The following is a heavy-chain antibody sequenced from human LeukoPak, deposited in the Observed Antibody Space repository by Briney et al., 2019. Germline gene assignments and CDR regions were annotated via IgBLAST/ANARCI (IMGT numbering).Heavy chain of an antibody. V-gene: IGHV4-31*03. Sequence: SETLSLTCTVSGGSITSGASLWSWLRQRPGKGLEWIGYIFYSGTTYYNPSRKSRTTISRATYNNQFSLKLSSVTAADAAVYYCARGRRVGYDSYFGMDVWGQGTTVTVSS. CDR1: GGSITSGASL. CDR3: ARGRRVGYDSYFGMDV. J-gene: IGHJ6*02. CDR2: IFYSGTT. D-gene: IGHD5-12*01.